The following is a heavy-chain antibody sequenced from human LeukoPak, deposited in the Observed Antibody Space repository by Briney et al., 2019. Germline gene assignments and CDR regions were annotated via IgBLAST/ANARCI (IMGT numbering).Heavy chain of an antibody. CDR3: ARDRGRQGFDY. D-gene: IGHD3-10*01. J-gene: IGHJ4*02. CDR1: GFTFSSYE. Sequence: GGSQRLSCAASGFTFSSYEMNWVRQAPGKGLEWVSYISSSGSTIYYADSVKGRFTISRDNAKNSLYLQMNSLRAEDTAVYYCARDRGRQGFDYWGQGTLVTVSS. V-gene: IGHV3-48*03. CDR2: ISSSGSTI.